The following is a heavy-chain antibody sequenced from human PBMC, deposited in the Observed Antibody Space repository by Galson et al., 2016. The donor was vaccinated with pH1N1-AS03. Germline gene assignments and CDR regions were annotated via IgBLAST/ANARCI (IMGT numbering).Heavy chain of an antibody. CDR1: GYIFTGFY. J-gene: IGHJ6*02. CDR3: ARDPRGPCTTATCPTTYYFGMDV. V-gene: IGHV1-2*04. Sequence: SVKVSCKASGYIFTGFYVHWVRQAPGQGLEWMGWINTDSGVTNYAQKFEAWVTMTRDTSVSTAYMELYGLKSDDTAVFYCARDPRGPCTTATCPTTYYFGMDVWGQGTTVIVSS. CDR2: INTDSGVT. D-gene: IGHD2-2*01.